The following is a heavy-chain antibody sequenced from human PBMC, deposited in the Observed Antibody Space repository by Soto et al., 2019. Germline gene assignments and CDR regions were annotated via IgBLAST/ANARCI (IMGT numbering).Heavy chain of an antibody. V-gene: IGHV3-23*01. CDR3: AGSRRYSGFPGEWGHYFDY. D-gene: IGHD3-10*01. CDR1: GFTFSSYA. Sequence: VQLLESGGGLVQPGGSLRLSCAASGFTFSSYAMSWVRQAPGKGLEWVSAISGSGGSTYYADSVKGRFTISRDNSKNTLYLQMNSLRAEDTAVYYCAGSRRYSGFPGEWGHYFDYWGQGTLVTVSS. CDR2: ISGSGGST. J-gene: IGHJ4*02.